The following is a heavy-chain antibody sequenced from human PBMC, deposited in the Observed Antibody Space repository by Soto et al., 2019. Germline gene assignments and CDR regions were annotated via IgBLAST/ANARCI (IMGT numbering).Heavy chain of an antibody. CDR3: ARGWQLWLRGSQYGMDV. V-gene: IGHV4-34*01. CDR1: GGSFSGYY. Sequence: QVQLQQWGAGLLKPSETLSLTCAVYGGSFSGYYWSWIRQPPGKGQEWIGEINHSGSTNYNPSLKSRVTMSVDTSKSQFYLKLRSVTAADTAVYYCARGWQLWLRGSQYGMDVWGQGTTVTVSS. D-gene: IGHD5-18*01. J-gene: IGHJ6*02. CDR2: INHSGST.